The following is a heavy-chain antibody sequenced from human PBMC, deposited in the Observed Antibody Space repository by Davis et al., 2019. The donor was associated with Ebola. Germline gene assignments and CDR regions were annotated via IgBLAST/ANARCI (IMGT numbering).Heavy chain of an antibody. J-gene: IGHJ4*02. CDR2: IYYSGST. CDR1: GCSISSYY. V-gene: IGHV4-59*12. D-gene: IGHD3-22*01. Sequence: SETLSLTCPVSGCSISSYYWSWIRQPPGKGLEWTGYIYYSGSTNYNPSLKSRVTISVDKSKNQFSLKLSSVTAADTAVYYCARKTTYYYDSSGYYSRGDFDYWGQGTLVTVSS. CDR3: ARKTTYYYDSSGYYSRGDFDY.